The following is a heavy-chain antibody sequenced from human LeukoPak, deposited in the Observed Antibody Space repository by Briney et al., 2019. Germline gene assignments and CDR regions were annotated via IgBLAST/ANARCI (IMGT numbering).Heavy chain of an antibody. J-gene: IGHJ4*02. CDR2: ISGSGDAT. CDR3: AKDAAGPEY. Sequence: PGGSLRLSCAASGFTFSGYSMSWVRQAPGKGPEWVSTISGSGDATYYADSVKGRFTISRDNSKNTLYVQMNSLRAEDTAIYYCAKDAAGPEYWGQGTRVTVSS. CDR1: GFTFSGYS. D-gene: IGHD6-13*01. V-gene: IGHV3-23*01.